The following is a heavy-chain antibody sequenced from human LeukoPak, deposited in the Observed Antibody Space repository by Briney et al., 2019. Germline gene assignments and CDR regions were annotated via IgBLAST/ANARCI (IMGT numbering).Heavy chain of an antibody. CDR1: GFTFSSYG. CDR2: ISYDGSNK. V-gene: IGHV3-30*18. J-gene: IGHJ4*02. Sequence: GGSLRLSCTASGFTFSSYGMHWVRQAPGKGLEWVAVISYDGSNKYYADSVKGRFTISRDNSKSTLYLQMNSLRAEDTAVYYCAKNSLRVVIIGGPDYWGQGTLVTVSS. CDR3: AKNSLRVVIIGGPDY. D-gene: IGHD3-3*01.